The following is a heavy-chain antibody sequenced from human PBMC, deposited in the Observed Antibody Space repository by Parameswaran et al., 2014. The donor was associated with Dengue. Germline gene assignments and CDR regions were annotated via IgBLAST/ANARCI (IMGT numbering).Heavy chain of an antibody. J-gene: IGHJ3*02. Sequence: VRQAPGKGLEWVAVISYDGSNKYYADSVKGRFTISRDNSKNTLYLQMNSLRAEDTAVYYCAKDPPLYSGSPTDDAFDIWGQGTMVTVSS. CDR3: AKDPPLYSGSPTDDAFDI. D-gene: IGHD1-26*01. V-gene: IGHV3-30*18. CDR2: ISYDGSNK.